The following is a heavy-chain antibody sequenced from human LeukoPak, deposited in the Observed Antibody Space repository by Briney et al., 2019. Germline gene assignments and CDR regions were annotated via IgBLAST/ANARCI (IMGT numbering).Heavy chain of an antibody. J-gene: IGHJ4*02. Sequence: ASVKVSCKASGYTFTNYYMHWVRQAPGQGLEWMGIINPSGGSTNYAQKFQGRVTMTRDMSMSTVYMELSRLRSDDTAMYYCARGIAARYWGQGTLVTVSS. CDR3: ARGIAARY. V-gene: IGHV1-46*01. CDR1: GYTFTNYY. CDR2: INPSGGST. D-gene: IGHD6-13*01.